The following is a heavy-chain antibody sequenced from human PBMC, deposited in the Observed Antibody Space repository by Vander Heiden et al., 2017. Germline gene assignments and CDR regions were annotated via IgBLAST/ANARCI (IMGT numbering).Heavy chain of an antibody. CDR2: TYYRSKWYN. Sequence: QVQLPQSGPGLVKPSQTLSLTCAISGDRVSRNSAAWNWSRQSPSRGLGWLGRTYYRSKWYNDYAVSVKSRITINPDTSKNQFSLQLNSVTPEDTAVYYCARGGGYSGYAVGRFDYWGQGTLVTVSS. CDR3: ARGGGYSGYAVGRFDY. V-gene: IGHV6-1*01. D-gene: IGHD5-12*01. CDR1: GDRVSRNSAA. J-gene: IGHJ4*02.